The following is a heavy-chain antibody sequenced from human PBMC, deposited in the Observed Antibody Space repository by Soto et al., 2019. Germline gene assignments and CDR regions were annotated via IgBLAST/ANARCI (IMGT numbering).Heavy chain of an antibody. CDR3: VKCDQQLVLDY. D-gene: IGHD6-13*01. Sequence: HPGGSLRLSCSASGFTFSNYAMHWVRQAPGKGLEYVAAINSKGGDTYYADSVKGRFTISRDKSKNTLFLQMSSLRSEDTAVYYCVKCDQQLVLDYWGQGTQVTVS. CDR1: GFTFSNYA. V-gene: IGHV3-64D*06. J-gene: IGHJ4*02. CDR2: INSKGGDT.